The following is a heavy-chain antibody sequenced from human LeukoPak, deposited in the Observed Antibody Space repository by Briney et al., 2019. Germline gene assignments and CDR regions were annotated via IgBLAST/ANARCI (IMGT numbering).Heavy chain of an antibody. CDR2: ISWDGGST. CDR3: AKDVVPAAISNGMDV. V-gene: IGHV3-43*01. J-gene: IGHJ6*02. D-gene: IGHD2-2*01. CDR1: GFTFDDYT. Sequence: GGSLRLSCAASGFTFDDYTMHWVRQAPGEGLEWVSLISWDGGSTYYADSVKGRFTISRDNSKNSLYLQMNSLRTEDTALYYCAKDVVPAAISNGMDVWGQGTTVTVSS.